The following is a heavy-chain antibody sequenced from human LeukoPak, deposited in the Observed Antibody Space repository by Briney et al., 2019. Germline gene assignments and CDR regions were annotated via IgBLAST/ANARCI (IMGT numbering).Heavy chain of an antibody. CDR2: ISWNSGSI. Sequence: GRSLRLSCAASGLTFDDYAMHWVRQAPGKGLEWVSGISWNSGSIGYADSVQGRFTISRDNSKNTLYLQMNSLRPEDTAIYYCAKLFESGTYNNFFHYWGQGTLVTVSS. CDR1: GLTFDDYA. J-gene: IGHJ4*02. CDR3: AKLFESGTYNNFFHY. D-gene: IGHD3-10*01. V-gene: IGHV3-9*01.